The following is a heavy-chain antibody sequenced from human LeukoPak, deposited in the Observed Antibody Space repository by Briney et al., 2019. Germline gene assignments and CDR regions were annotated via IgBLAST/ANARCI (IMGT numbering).Heavy chain of an antibody. CDR3: ARDGEYCSGGSCWDWFDP. D-gene: IGHD2-15*01. V-gene: IGHV1-8*01. CDR2: MNPNSGNT. Sequence: ASVKVSCKASGYTFTSYDINWVRQATGQGLEWMGWMNPNSGNTGYAQKFQGRVTMTRNTSISTAYMELSSLRSEDMAVYYCARDGEYCSGGSCWDWFDPWGQGTLVTVSS. J-gene: IGHJ5*02. CDR1: GYTFTSYD.